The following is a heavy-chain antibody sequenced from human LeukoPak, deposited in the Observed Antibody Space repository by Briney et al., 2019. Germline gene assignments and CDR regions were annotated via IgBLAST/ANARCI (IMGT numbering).Heavy chain of an antibody. D-gene: IGHD4-17*01. CDR1: GFTFSSYS. CDR2: ISSSSVTM. Sequence: PGGSLRLSCAASGFTFSSYSMNWVRQAPGKGLEWVSYISSSSVTMYYADSVKGRFTVSRDNVKNSLYLQMNSLRDEDTAVYYCAVFYGDEGNFDYWGQGTLVTVSS. J-gene: IGHJ4*02. V-gene: IGHV3-48*02. CDR3: AVFYGDEGNFDY.